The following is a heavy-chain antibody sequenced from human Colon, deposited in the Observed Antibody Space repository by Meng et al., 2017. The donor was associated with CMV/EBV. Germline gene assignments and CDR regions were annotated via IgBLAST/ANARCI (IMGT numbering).Heavy chain of an antibody. CDR2: INPYSGDT. V-gene: IGHV1-2*02. J-gene: IGHJ4*02. CDR3: GTFGGDFDY. D-gene: IGHD3-3*01. Sequence: HVHLSQSGAWVREPGASVQGACKASGYTFTGYLIHWVRQAPGKGLEWMGGINPYSGDTIYAQKFEVGVTMTRDASITTAYLELSSLKSDDTAVYYCGTFGGDFDYWGQGTLVTVSS. CDR1: GYTFTGYL.